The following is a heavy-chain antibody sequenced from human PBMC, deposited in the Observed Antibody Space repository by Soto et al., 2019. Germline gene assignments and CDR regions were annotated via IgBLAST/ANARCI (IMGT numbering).Heavy chain of an antibody. J-gene: IGHJ6*02. V-gene: IGHV3-30*18. CDR2: ISYDGSNK. Sequence: PGGSLRLSCAASGFTFSSYGMHWVRQAPGKGLEWVAVISYDGSNKYYADSVKGRFTISRDNSKNTLYLQMNSLRAEDTAVYYCANGGFLGYCSGGSCPPAHYGMDVWGQGTTVTVSS. CDR1: GFTFSSYG. D-gene: IGHD2-15*01. CDR3: ANGGFLGYCSGGSCPPAHYGMDV.